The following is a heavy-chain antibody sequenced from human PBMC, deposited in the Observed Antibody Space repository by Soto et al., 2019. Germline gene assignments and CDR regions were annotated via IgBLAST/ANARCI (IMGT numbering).Heavy chain of an antibody. V-gene: IGHV3-13*01. J-gene: IGHJ3*02. Sequence: GGPLRLSCAASGFTFSSYDMHWVRQATGKGLEWVSAIGTAGDTYYPGSVKGRFTISRENAKNSLYLQMNSLRAEDTAVYYCARSSEILRFLEWTHGGFAFDIWGQGTMVTVSS. D-gene: IGHD3-3*01. CDR1: GFTFSSYD. CDR2: IGTAGDT. CDR3: ARSSEILRFLEWTHGGFAFDI.